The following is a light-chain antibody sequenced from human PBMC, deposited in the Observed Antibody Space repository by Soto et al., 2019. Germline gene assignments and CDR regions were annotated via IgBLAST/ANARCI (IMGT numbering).Light chain of an antibody. Sequence: DLLMTPSPYSLAVSLGERATINCKSSQSVLYSSNNKNYLAWYQQKPGQPPKLLIYWASTRESGVPDRFSGSGSGTDFTLTISSLQAEDVAVYYCQQYYSTPHTFGQGTKVDIK. V-gene: IGKV4-1*01. CDR1: QSVLYSSNNKNY. J-gene: IGKJ1*01. CDR3: QQYYSTPHT. CDR2: WAS.